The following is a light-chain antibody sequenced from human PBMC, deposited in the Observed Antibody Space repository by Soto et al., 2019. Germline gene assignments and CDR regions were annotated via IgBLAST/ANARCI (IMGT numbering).Light chain of an antibody. CDR1: QSVSSSY. V-gene: IGKV3-20*01. J-gene: IGKJ4*01. Sequence: EIVLTQSPGTLSLSPGERATLSCRASQSVSSSYLAWYQQKPGQAPRLLIYGASSRATGIPDRFSGSGSGTDFTLTISRLQHKDFAVYYCQQYGSSLLTFGGGTKVEIK. CDR3: QQYGSSLLT. CDR2: GAS.